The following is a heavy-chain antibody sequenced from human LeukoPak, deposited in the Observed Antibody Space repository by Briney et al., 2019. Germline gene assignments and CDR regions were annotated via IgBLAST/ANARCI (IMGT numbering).Heavy chain of an antibody. CDR2: ISSSGSTI. J-gene: IGHJ4*02. V-gene: IGHV3-11*01. CDR3: ARERARWLQPKSFDY. CDR1: GFTFSDYY. Sequence: GGSLRLSCAASGFTFSDYYMSWIRQAPGKGLEWVSYISSSGSTIYYADSVKGRFTISRDNAKNSLYLQMNSLRAEDTAVYYCARERARWLQPKSFDYWGQGTLVTVSS. D-gene: IGHD5-24*01.